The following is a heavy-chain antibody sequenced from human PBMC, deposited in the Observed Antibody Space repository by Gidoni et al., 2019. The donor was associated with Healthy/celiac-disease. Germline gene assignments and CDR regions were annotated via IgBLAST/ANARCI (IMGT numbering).Heavy chain of an antibody. CDR2: IIPIFGTA. CDR1: GGTFSSYA. J-gene: IGHJ4*02. Sequence: QVQLVQSGAEVKKPGSSVKVSCKASGGTFSSYAISWVRQAPGQGLEWMGGIIPIFGTANYAQKFQGRVTITADKSTSTAYMELSSLRSEDTAVYYCANYGDYLRSRNLDGIFDYWGQGTLVTVSS. V-gene: IGHV1-69*06. D-gene: IGHD4-17*01. CDR3: ANYGDYLRSRNLDGIFDY.